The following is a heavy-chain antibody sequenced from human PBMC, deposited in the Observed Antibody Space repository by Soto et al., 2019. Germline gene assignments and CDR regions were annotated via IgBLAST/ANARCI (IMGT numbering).Heavy chain of an antibody. CDR1: GVTFSIYA. V-gene: IGHV3-21*01. Sequence: GGSLRLSCSTSGVTFSIYAMNWVRQAPGKGLEWVSSISISGTYLHYADSVEGRFTISRDDAKNSVYLQMNSLRPDDTAVYYCAREGNYHEFWGQGTLVTVSS. CDR2: ISISGTYL. CDR3: AREGNYHEF. J-gene: IGHJ4*02. D-gene: IGHD3-10*01.